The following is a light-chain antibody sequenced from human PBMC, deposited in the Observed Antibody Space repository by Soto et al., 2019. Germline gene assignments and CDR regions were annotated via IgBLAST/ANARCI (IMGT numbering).Light chain of an antibody. V-gene: IGKV1-9*01. J-gene: IGKJ3*01. CDR1: QCISGY. Sequence: DIQLTQSPSSLSASVGDRVTITCRASQCISGYLAWYQQKSGKAPNLLMYAASALHSGVPSRFSGSGSGTDFTLTISSLQPEDFATYYCQQLINYPFTFGPGTKVDIK. CDR3: QQLINYPFT. CDR2: AAS.